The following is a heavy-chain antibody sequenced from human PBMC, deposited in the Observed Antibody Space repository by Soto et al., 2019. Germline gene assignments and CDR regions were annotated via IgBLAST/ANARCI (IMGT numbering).Heavy chain of an antibody. CDR2: ISAYNGNT. CDR1: GYTFTSYG. Sequence: ASVKVSCKASGYTFTSYGISWVRPAHGQGLEWMGWISAYNGNTNYAQKLQGRVTMTTDTSTSTAYMELRSLRSDDTAVYYCARSYDILTGQDAFDIWGQGTMVTVSS. V-gene: IGHV1-18*01. D-gene: IGHD3-9*01. CDR3: ARSYDILTGQDAFDI. J-gene: IGHJ3*02.